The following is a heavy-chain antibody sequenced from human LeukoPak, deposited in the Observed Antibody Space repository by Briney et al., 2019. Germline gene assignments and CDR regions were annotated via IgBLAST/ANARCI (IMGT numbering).Heavy chain of an antibody. CDR1: GYSFSNYW. V-gene: IGHV5-51*01. J-gene: IGHJ1*01. CDR2: IYPGDSDT. Sequence: GASLKISCKASGYSFSNYWIGWVRQMPGKGLEWMGFIYPGDSDTMYSPSFQGQVTISADKSISTAYLQWSSLKASDTAMYYCARQPSLDYGDNGHFQHWGQGTLVTVSS. D-gene: IGHD4-17*01. CDR3: ARQPSLDYGDNGHFQH.